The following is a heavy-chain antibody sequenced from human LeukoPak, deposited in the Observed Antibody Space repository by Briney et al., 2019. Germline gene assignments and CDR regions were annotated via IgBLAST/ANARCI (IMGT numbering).Heavy chain of an antibody. D-gene: IGHD6-13*01. CDR2: ISSGSSTI. Sequence: GGSLRLSCAASGFTFSSYSMNWVRQAPGKGLEWVSYISSGSSTIYYADSVKGRFTISRDNAKNSLYLQMNSLRAEDTAVYYCARGSGATYSSSWYLDYWGQGTLVTVSS. J-gene: IGHJ4*02. CDR1: GFTFSSYS. CDR3: ARGSGATYSSSWYLDY. V-gene: IGHV3-48*04.